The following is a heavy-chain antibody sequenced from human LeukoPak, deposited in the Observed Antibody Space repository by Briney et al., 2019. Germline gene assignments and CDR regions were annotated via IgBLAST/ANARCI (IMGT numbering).Heavy chain of an antibody. J-gene: IGHJ4*02. CDR1: GFTFSSYG. CDR2: ISGSGGST. D-gene: IGHD6-19*01. V-gene: IGHV3-23*01. Sequence: RAGGSLRLSCAASGFTFSSYGMSWVRQAPGKGLEWVSVISGSGGSTYYADSVKGRFTISRDNSKNTLYLQMNSLRAEDTAVYYCARRSGIAVAGAFDYWGQGTLVTVSS. CDR3: ARRSGIAVAGAFDY.